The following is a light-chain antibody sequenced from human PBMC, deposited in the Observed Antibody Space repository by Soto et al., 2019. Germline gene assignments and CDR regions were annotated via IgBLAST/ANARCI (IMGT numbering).Light chain of an antibody. J-gene: IGKJ2*01. Sequence: EIVLTQSPGTLSLSPGERATLSCRASQSVDSNYLAWYQQRPGQAPRLLTHGASSRATGIPDRFSGSGSGTHFSLTISTLEPEDFAVYYCQHYSFSSYTFGQGTKLEIK. CDR2: GAS. CDR1: QSVDSNY. CDR3: QHYSFSSYT. V-gene: IGKV3-20*01.